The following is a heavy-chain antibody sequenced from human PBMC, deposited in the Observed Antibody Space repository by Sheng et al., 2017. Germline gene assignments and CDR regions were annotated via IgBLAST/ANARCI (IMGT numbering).Heavy chain of an antibody. D-gene: IGHD3-16*02. CDR1: GGSFSGYY. V-gene: IGHV4-34*01. CDR3: ARDRMITFGGVIHDPHYYYYGMDV. Sequence: QVQLQQWGAGLLKPSETLSLTCAVYGGSFSGYYWSWIRQPPGKGLEWIGEINHSGSTNYNPSLKSRVTISVDTSKNQFSLKLSSVTAADTAVYYCARDRMITFGGVIHDPHYYYYGMDVWGQGTTVTV. CDR2: INHSGST. J-gene: IGHJ6*02.